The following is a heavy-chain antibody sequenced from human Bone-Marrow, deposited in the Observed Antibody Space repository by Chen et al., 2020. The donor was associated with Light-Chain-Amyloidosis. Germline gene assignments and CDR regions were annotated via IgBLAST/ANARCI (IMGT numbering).Heavy chain of an antibody. D-gene: IGHD2-15*01. V-gene: IGHV1-2*02. CDR3: ARTPDATHYYYGMDV. J-gene: IGHJ6*02. CDR2: INPNSGGT. CDR1: GYTFTGYY. Sequence: QVQLVQSGAEVKKPGASVKVSCKASGYTFTGYYMHWVRQAPGQGLEWMGWINPNSGGTNYAQKFQGRVTMTRDTSISTAYMELSSLRFEDTAVYYCARTPDATHYYYGMDVWGQGTTVTVSS.